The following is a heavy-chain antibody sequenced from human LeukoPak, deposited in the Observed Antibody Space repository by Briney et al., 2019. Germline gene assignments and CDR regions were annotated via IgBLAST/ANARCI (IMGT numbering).Heavy chain of an antibody. CDR3: ARGIGRIDY. J-gene: IGHJ4*02. D-gene: IGHD1-26*01. V-gene: IGHV3-53*01. CDR2: IYSGGST. CDR1: GFSFRNYW. Sequence: GGSLRLSCAASGFSFRNYWMSWVRQAPGKGLEWVSVIYSGGSTYYADSVKGRFTISRDNSKNTLYLQMNSLRAEDTAVYYCARGIGRIDYWGQGTLVTVSS.